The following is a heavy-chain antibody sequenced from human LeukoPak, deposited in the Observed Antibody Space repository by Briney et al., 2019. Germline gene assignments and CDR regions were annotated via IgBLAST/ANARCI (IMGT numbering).Heavy chain of an antibody. J-gene: IGHJ4*02. CDR2: INPSDDST. V-gene: IGHV1-46*02. CDR3: ARSPGYCSSTSCYAFDYFDY. Sequence: ASVKVSCKASGYTFNSSYMHWVRQAPGQGLEWMGIINPSDDSTRYAQKFQGRVTMTKDTSTTTAYMELRSLRSDDTAVYYCARSPGYCSSTSCYAFDYFDYWGQGTLVTVSS. CDR1: GYTFNSSY. D-gene: IGHD2-2*01.